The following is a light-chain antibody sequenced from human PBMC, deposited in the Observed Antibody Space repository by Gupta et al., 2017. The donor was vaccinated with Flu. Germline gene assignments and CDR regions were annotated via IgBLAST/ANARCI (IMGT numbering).Light chain of an antibody. CDR2: EVS. J-gene: IGLJ1*01. CDR3: TADTSSSTYV. Sequence: SALTQPPSVSGSPGQSVTISCTGTSSDIGTYNRVSWYQQPPGTAPKLMIYEVSNRPSGVPDRFSASKSGNTASLTISGLQGEDEADYYCTADTSSSTYVFGTGTKVTVL. CDR1: SSDIGTYNR. V-gene: IGLV2-18*02.